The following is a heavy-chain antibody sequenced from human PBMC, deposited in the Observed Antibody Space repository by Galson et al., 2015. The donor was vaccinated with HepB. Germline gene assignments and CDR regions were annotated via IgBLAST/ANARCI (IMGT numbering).Heavy chain of an antibody. Sequence: SVKVSCKASGYTFTGYYMHWVRQAPGQGLEWMGWINPNSGGTNYAQRFQGRVTMTRDTSISTAYMELSRLRSDDTALFYCARGHGGSCPPYWGQGTLVTVSS. V-gene: IGHV1-2*02. D-gene: IGHD2-15*01. CDR1: GYTFTGYY. J-gene: IGHJ4*02. CDR2: INPNSGGT. CDR3: ARGHGGSCPPY.